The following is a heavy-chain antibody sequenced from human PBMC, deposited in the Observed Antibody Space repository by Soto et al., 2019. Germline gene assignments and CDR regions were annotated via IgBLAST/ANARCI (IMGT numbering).Heavy chain of an antibody. V-gene: IGHV3-21*01. Sequence: GGSLRLSCAASGFTFSSYSMNWVRQAPGKGLEWVSSISSSSSYIYYADSVKGRFTISRDNAKNSLYLQMNCLRAEDTAVYYCARDKNGDDFWSGYDVWGQGTTVTVSS. CDR3: ARDKNGDDFWSGYDV. J-gene: IGHJ6*02. CDR2: ISSSSSYI. D-gene: IGHD3-3*01. CDR1: GFTFSSYS.